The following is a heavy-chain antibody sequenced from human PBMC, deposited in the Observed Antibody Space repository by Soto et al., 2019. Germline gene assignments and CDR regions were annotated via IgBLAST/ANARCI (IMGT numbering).Heavy chain of an antibody. CDR3: QAEDGIGDTVPVSAFLLNRTSDL. CDR2: ISGSGGST. Sequence: KGLEWVSAISGSGGSTYYAAPVKGRFTISRDDSKNTLYLQMNSLKTEDTAVYFFQAEDGIGDTVPVSAFLLNRTSDL. D-gene: IGHD2-15*01. J-gene: IGHJ2*01. V-gene: IGHV3-23*01.